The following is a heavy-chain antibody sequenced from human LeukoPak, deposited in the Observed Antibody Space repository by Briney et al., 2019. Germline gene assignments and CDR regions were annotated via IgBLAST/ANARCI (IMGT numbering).Heavy chain of an antibody. CDR3: ARVGYYGSGSPQAYYYYGMDV. CDR1: GFTFSSYA. J-gene: IGHJ6*02. Sequence: GGSLRLSCAAPGFTFSSYAMHWVRQAPGKGLEWVAVISYDGSNKYYADSVKGRFTISRDNSKNTLYLQMNSLRAEDTAVYYCARVGYYGSGSPQAYYYYGMDVWGQGTTVTVSS. CDR2: ISYDGSNK. D-gene: IGHD3-10*01. V-gene: IGHV3-30-3*01.